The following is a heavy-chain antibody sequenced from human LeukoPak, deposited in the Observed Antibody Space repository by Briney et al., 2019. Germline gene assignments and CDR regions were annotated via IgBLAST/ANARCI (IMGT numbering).Heavy chain of an antibody. Sequence: RGESLKISCKGSGYSFTSYWIGCVRQMPGKGLEWMGIIYPGDSDTRYSPSFQGQVTISADKSISTAYLQWSSLQASDTAVYYCGRGGSGWYQSSDSWGQGTLVTVSS. CDR1: GYSFTSYW. CDR2: IYPGDSDT. CDR3: GRGGSGWYQSSDS. D-gene: IGHD6-19*01. J-gene: IGHJ4*02. V-gene: IGHV5-51*01.